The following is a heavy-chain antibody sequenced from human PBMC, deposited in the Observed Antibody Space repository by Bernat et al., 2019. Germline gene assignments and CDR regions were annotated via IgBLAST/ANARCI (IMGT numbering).Heavy chain of an antibody. Sequence: QVQLVESGGGVVQPGRSLRLSCAASGFTFSNYGVHWVRQAPDKGLEWVAVISYDGGDEFYAESVKGRFTISRDNSKNTLYLQMNSLRPEDTAVYYCAKGWREGLSGDAFDVWGQGTMVTVSS. CDR1: GFTFSNYG. D-gene: IGHD1-26*01. V-gene: IGHV3-30*18. J-gene: IGHJ3*01. CDR2: ISYDGGDE. CDR3: AKGWREGLSGDAFDV.